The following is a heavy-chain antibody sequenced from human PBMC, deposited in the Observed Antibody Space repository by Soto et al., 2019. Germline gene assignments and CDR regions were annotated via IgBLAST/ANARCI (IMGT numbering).Heavy chain of an antibody. CDR1: GYTFTSHG. CDR2: ISAYNGDT. J-gene: IGHJ6*03. CDR3: ARMVRGSNIEYYHDMDV. V-gene: IGHV1-18*01. Sequence: QVQLVQSGGEVRKPGASVKVSCKASGYTFTSHGISWVRQAPGQGLEWMGWISAYNGDTNYAQKLQGRVTMTTDRSTGTAYMALRSLTSEDTAVYYCARMVRGSNIEYYHDMDVWGKGTTVTVSS. D-gene: IGHD3-10*01.